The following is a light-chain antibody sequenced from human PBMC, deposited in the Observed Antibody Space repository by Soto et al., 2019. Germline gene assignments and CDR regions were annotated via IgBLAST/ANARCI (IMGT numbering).Light chain of an antibody. CDR3: QHYNSYSEA. CDR1: QTISSW. CDR2: KAP. V-gene: IGKV1-5*03. J-gene: IGKJ1*01. Sequence: DIQMTQSPSTLSGSVGDRGTITCRASQTISSWLAWHQQKPGKAPKLLIYKAPTLKSGVPSRFSGSGSGTEFTLTISSLQPDDFATYYCQHYNSYSEAFGQGTKVDIK.